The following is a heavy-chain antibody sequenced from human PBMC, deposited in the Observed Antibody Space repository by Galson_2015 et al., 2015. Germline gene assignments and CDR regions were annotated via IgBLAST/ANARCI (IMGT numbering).Heavy chain of an antibody. D-gene: IGHD4-17*01. J-gene: IGHJ4*02. CDR3: TTAIDYGEDY. V-gene: IGHV3-15*01. CDR2: IKSKTDGGTT. CDR1: GFTFSNAW. Sequence: SLRLSCAASGFTFSNAWMSWVRQAPGKGLEWVGRIKSKTDGGTTDYAAPVKGRFTISRDDSKNTLYLQMNSLKSEGTAVYYCTTAIDYGEDYWGQGTLVTVSS.